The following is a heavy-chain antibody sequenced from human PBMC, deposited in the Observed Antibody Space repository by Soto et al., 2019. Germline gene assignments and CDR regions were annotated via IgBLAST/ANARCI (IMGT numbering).Heavy chain of an antibody. J-gene: IGHJ3*02. Sequence: GESLKISCKGSEYGFTRYRLGWVRQMPGKGVEWMGIIYPGDSDTRYSPSFEVQVTISADKSIGTAYVKWSSLKASDTEMYYCARPSPSLEWLSSGLRAYAFDIRGKETRV. CDR1: EYGFTRYR. CDR3: ARPSPSLEWLSSGLRAYAFDI. V-gene: IGHV5-51*01. CDR2: IYPGDSDT. D-gene: IGHD3-3*01.